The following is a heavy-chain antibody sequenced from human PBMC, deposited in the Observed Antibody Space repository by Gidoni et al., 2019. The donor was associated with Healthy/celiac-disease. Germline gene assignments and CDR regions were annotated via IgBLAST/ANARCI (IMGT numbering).Heavy chain of an antibody. D-gene: IGHD2-15*01. J-gene: IGHJ6*03. Sequence: EVQLVESGVGLVQPGGSLRLSCAASGFTFSSYAMSWVRQAPGNGLEWVSAISGSGGSTYYADSVKGRFTISRDNSKNTLYLQMNSLRAEDTAVYYCAKDGSSDYYYYYMDVWGKGTTVTVSS. CDR1: GFTFSSYA. V-gene: IGHV3-23*04. CDR2: ISGSGGST. CDR3: AKDGSSDYYYYYMDV.